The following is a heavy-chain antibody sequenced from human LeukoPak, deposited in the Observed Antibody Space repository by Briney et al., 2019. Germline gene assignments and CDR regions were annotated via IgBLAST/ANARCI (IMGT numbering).Heavy chain of an antibody. CDR3: ARHCSSTSCYMGMDV. J-gene: IGHJ6*03. V-gene: IGHV5-51*01. CDR2: IYPGDSDT. D-gene: IGHD2-2*02. CDR1: GHSFTSYW. Sequence: GESLKISCKGSGHSFTSYWIGWVRQMPGEGLEWMGIIYPGDSDTRYSPSFQGQVTISADKSISTAYLQWSSLKASDTAMYYCARHCSSTSCYMGMDVWGKGTTVTVSS.